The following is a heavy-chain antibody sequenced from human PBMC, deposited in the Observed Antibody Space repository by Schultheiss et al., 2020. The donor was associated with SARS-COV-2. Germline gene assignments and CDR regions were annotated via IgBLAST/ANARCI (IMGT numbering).Heavy chain of an antibody. CDR3: ARDSYGSGRGTSGMDV. CDR2: IYYSGST. V-gene: IGHV4-30-4*01. Sequence: SETLSLTCTVSGGSISSGDYYWSWIRQPPGKGLEWIAYIYYSGSTYYNPSLKSRITISVDTSKNQFSLKLNSVTAADTAVYYCARDSYGSGRGTSGMDVWGQGTTVTVSS. J-gene: IGHJ6*02. D-gene: IGHD3-10*01. CDR1: GGSISSGDYY.